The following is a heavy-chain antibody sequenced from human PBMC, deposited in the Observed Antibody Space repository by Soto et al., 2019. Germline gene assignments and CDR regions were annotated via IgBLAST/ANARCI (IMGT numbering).Heavy chain of an antibody. V-gene: IGHV3-48*02. CDR3: ARDRPLGVHTYVCDY. CDR2: ISSSTSVI. D-gene: IGHD3-10*02. CDR1: GFTFSSYG. Sequence: EVQLVESGGDLMQPGGSLRLSCAASGFTFSSYGMNWVRQAPGKGLEGVSHISSSTSVIYYADSVKGRFTISRDNAKNSLFLQMNSLRDEDTAVYYCARDRPLGVHTYVCDYWGQGTLVTVSS. J-gene: IGHJ4*02.